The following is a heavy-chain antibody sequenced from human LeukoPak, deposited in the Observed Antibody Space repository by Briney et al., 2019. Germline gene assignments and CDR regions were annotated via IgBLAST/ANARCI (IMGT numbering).Heavy chain of an antibody. D-gene: IGHD3-16*01. CDR3: VRDRMGGAFDI. Sequence: PGVSLRLSCAASGFIFNAYDMNWVRQAPGKGLEWLSFIEKTSSTIYYADSVKGRFTISRDNARNSLYLQLNSLRDEDTALYYCVRDRMGGAFDIWGQGTMVTISS. J-gene: IGHJ3*02. CDR2: IEKTSSTI. CDR1: GFIFNAYD. V-gene: IGHV3-48*02.